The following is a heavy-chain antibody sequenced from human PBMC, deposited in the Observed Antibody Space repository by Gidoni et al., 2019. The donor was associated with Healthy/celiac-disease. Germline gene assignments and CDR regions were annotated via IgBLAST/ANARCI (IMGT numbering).Heavy chain of an antibody. D-gene: IGHD3-10*01. CDR1: CYTFTIYG. J-gene: IGHJ4*02. V-gene: IGHV1-18*01. Sequence: QVQLVQSGAEVKKPGASVKVSCQASCYTFTIYGISWVRQAPGQGLEWMGWISAYNGNTNYAQKLQGRVTMTTDTSTSTAYMELRSLRSDDTAVYYCARDVWFGEPATYGLMFDYWGQGTLVTVSS. CDR2: ISAYNGNT. CDR3: ARDVWFGEPATYGLMFDY.